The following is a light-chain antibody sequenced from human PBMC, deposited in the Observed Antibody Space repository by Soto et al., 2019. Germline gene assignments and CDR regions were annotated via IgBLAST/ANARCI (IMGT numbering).Light chain of an antibody. CDR1: SSDVGSYNL. Sequence: QSALTQPASVSGTPGQAITISCTGTSSDVGSYNLVSWYQQHPGKAPKLMIYEVSKRPSGVSNRFSGSKPGNTASLTISGLQAEDEAEYYCCSYAGSSFYVFGTGTKVTVL. V-gene: IGLV2-23*02. J-gene: IGLJ1*01. CDR3: CSYAGSSFYV. CDR2: EVS.